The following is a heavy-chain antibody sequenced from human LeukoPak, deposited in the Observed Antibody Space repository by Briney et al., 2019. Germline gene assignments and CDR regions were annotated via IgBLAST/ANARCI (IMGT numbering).Heavy chain of an antibody. CDR3: ARDGPAAGLYFDY. D-gene: IGHD6-13*01. J-gene: IGHJ4*02. CDR1: GFTLSSYW. V-gene: IGHV3-7*03. Sequence: GGSLRLSCAASGFTLSSYWMSWVRQAPGKGLEWVASIKQGGSEKYYVDAVQGRFTISRDNAKNSLYLQMNSLRAEDTAVYYCARDGPAAGLYFDYWGQGMLVTVSS. CDR2: IKQGGSEK.